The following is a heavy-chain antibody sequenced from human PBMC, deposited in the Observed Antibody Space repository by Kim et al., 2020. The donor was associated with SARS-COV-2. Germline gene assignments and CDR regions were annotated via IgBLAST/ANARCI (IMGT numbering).Heavy chain of an antibody. D-gene: IGHD6-19*01. CDR1: GGSISSYY. Sequence: SETLSLTCTVSGGSISSYYWSWIRQPPGKGLEWIGYIYYSGSTNYNPSLKSRVTISVDTSKNQFSLKLSSVTAADTAVYYCARAGAVAGPAWDYYYGMDVWGQGTTVTVSS. V-gene: IGHV4-59*01. CDR2: IYYSGST. J-gene: IGHJ6*02. CDR3: ARAGAVAGPAWDYYYGMDV.